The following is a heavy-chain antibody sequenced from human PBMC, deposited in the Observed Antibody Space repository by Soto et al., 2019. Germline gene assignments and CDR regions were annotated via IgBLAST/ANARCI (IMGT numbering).Heavy chain of an antibody. D-gene: IGHD5-18*01. CDR1: GFTFSSDG. V-gene: IGHV3-33*01. CDR3: ARDPSPRYSSLYYFDY. CDR2: IWYDGSNK. J-gene: IGHJ4*02. Sequence: QVQLVESGGGVVQPGRSLRLSCAASGFTFSSDGMHWFRQAPGKGLEWVAVIWYDGSNKYYADSVKGRFTISRDNSKNTLYVRMNSLRAEDTAVYYCARDPSPRYSSLYYFDYSGQGTLVTVSS.